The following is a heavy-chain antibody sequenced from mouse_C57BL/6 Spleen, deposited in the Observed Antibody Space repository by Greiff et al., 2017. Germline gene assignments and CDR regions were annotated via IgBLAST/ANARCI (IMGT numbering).Heavy chain of an antibody. J-gene: IGHJ4*01. CDR1: GYAFSSSW. Sequence: QVQLQQSGPELVKPGASVKISCKASGYAFSSSWMNWVKQRPGKGLEWIGRIYPGDGDTNYNGKFKGKATLTADKSSSTAYMQLSSLTSEDSAVYFCARFEYDYDPYAMDYWGQGTSVTVSS. CDR2: IYPGDGDT. D-gene: IGHD2-4*01. CDR3: ARFEYDYDPYAMDY. V-gene: IGHV1-82*01.